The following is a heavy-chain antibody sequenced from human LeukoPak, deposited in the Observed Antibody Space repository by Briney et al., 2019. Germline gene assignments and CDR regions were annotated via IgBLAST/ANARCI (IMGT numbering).Heavy chain of an antibody. D-gene: IGHD2-8*01. CDR1: GITFSNYA. V-gene: IGHV3-23*01. CDR2: ISGSAHKI. CDR3: VKDAPNGSVDF. J-gene: IGHJ4*02. Sequence: PGGSLRLSCVASGITFSNYAVSWVRQAPEKGLDWVSVISGSAHKIRYADSVKGRFAISRDNARNSLYLEMTSLRPEDTAVYYCVKDAPNGSVDFWGRGTLVTVSS.